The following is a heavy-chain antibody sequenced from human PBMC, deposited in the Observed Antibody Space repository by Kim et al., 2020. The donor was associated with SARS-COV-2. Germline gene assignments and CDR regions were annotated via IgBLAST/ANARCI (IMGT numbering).Heavy chain of an antibody. CDR1: GFTFSNYD. CDR2: ISGSGGSA. J-gene: IGHJ4*02. D-gene: IGHD1-1*01. CDR3: AKDRRNWNGLDS. Sequence: GGSLRLSCAASGFTFSNYDMNWVRQAPGKGLEWVSIISGSGGSAYYADSVKGRFTISRDNSKNTLYLQMSSLRVEDTAVYYCAKDRRNWNGLDSWGQGTLVTVSS. V-gene: IGHV3-23*01.